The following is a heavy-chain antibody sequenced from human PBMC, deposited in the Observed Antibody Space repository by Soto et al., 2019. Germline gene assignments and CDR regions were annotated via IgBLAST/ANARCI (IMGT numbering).Heavy chain of an antibody. Sequence: PGGSLRVSCAASGFTFSSYAMSWVRQAPGKGLEWVSAISGSGGSTYYADSVKGRFTISRDNSKNTLYLQMNSLRAEDTAVYYCAKDGRPRITMIVVVISYGMDVWGQGTTVTVSS. J-gene: IGHJ6*02. D-gene: IGHD3-22*01. V-gene: IGHV3-23*01. CDR1: GFTFSSYA. CDR2: ISGSGGST. CDR3: AKDGRPRITMIVVVISYGMDV.